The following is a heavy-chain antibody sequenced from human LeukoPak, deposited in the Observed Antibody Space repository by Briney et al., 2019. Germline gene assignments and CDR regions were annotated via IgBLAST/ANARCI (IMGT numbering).Heavy chain of an antibody. CDR1: GFTFSSYE. Sequence: GGSLRLSCAASGFTFSSYEMNWVRRAPGKGLEWVSYISSSGRTIYYADSVKGRFTISRDNAKNSLYLQMNSLRAEDTAVYYCARNTPEDAFDIWGQGTMVTVSS. CDR3: ARNTPEDAFDI. CDR2: ISSSGRTI. V-gene: IGHV3-48*03. J-gene: IGHJ3*02.